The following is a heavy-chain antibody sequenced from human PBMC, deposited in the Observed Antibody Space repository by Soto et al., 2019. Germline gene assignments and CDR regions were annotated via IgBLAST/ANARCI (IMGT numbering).Heavy chain of an antibody. Sequence: SETLSLTCAVSGHSISSGFYYWGWVRQPPGKGLEWIGSIYHTEGTYYNPSLKSRVTMSVDTSKNQLSLKLSSMTAADTAVYFCARYGYSYSARLFDYWGQGTRVTVSS. J-gene: IGHJ4*02. D-gene: IGHD5-18*01. V-gene: IGHV4-38-2*01. CDR2: IYHTEGT. CDR3: ARYGYSYSARLFDY. CDR1: GHSISSGFYY.